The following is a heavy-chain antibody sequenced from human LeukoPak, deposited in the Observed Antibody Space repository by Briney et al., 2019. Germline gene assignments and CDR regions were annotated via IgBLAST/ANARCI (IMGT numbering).Heavy chain of an antibody. V-gene: IGHV4-59*08. CDR3: ARQAAANSIDY. CDR1: GGSISSYY. J-gene: IGHJ4*02. CDR2: VNYSGST. D-gene: IGHD2-2*01. Sequence: SETLSLTCTVSGGSISSYYWSWIRQPPGKGLEWIGYVNYSGSTTYNPSLKSRVTISVDTSKNQFSLKLTSATAADTAVYYCARQAAANSIDYWGQGTVVTVSS.